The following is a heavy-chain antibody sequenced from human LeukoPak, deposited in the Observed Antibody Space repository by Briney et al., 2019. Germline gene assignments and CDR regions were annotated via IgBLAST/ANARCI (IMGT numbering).Heavy chain of an antibody. D-gene: IGHD6-19*01. V-gene: IGHV3-23*01. J-gene: IGHJ6*03. CDR1: GFTFSSFA. CDR3: AKELHVAVAVADYYFFYMDV. CDR2: INGGGNNT. Sequence: GGSLRLSCAASGFTFSSFAMGWVRQSPGKGLEWLSTINGGGNNTFYADSVKGRFTISRDNSKNTLYLHMDSLRPDDTAIYCCAKELHVAVAVADYYFFYMDVWGRGTAVTVSS.